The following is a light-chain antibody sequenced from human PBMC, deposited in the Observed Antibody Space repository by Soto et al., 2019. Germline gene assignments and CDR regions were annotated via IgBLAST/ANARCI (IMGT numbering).Light chain of an antibody. CDR3: SSYTSSSTLV. Sequence: QSVLPQPASVSGSPGQSITISCTGTSSDVGGYNYVSWYQQHPGKAPKLMIYDVSNRPSGVSNRFSGSKSGNTASLTISGLQAEDEADYYFSSYTSSSTLVFGTGTKLTVL. CDR1: SSDVGGYNY. J-gene: IGLJ1*01. CDR2: DVS. V-gene: IGLV2-14*01.